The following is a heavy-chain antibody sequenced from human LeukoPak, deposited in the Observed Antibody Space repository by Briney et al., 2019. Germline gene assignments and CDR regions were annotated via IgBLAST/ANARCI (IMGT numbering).Heavy chain of an antibody. CDR1: RFTFSIYS. J-gene: IGHJ5*02. CDR3: AKDYSKTSYYGSGTYYRPNWFDP. CDR2: IRYDGSNK. D-gene: IGHD3-10*01. V-gene: IGHV3-30*02. Sequence: PGGSLRLSCAASRFTFSIYSMTWVRQAPGKGLEWVAFIRYDGSNKYYADSVKGRFTISRDNSKNTLYLQMNSLRAEDTAVYYCAKDYSKTSYYGSGTYYRPNWFDPWGQGTLVTVSS.